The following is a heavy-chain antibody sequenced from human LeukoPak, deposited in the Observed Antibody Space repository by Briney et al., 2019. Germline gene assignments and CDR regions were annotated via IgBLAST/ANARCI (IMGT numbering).Heavy chain of an antibody. J-gene: IGHJ4*02. CDR1: GFTFSSYA. V-gene: IGHV3-23*01. D-gene: IGHD3-3*01. Sequence: GGSLRLSCAASGFTFSSYAMSWVRQAPGKGLEWVSAISGSGGSTYYADSVKGRFTISRDNSKNTLYLQMNSLRAEDTAVYYCAKSSADFWSGYPPAEYYFDYWGQGTLVTVSS. CDR2: ISGSGGST. CDR3: AKSSADFWSGYPPAEYYFDY.